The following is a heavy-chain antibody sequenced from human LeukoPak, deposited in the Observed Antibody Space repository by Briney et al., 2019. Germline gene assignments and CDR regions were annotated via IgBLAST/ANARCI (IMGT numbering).Heavy chain of an antibody. D-gene: IGHD6-19*01. CDR3: ARRAVGNSYYYYMDV. V-gene: IGHV1-58*02. CDR1: GFTFTSSA. J-gene: IGHJ6*03. CDR2: IVVGSGNT. Sequence: SVKVSCKASGFTFTSSAMQWVRQARGQRLEWIGWIVVGSGNTNYAQKFQERVTITRDMSTSTAYMELSSLRSEDTAVYYCARRAVGNSYYYYMDVWGKGTTVTVSS.